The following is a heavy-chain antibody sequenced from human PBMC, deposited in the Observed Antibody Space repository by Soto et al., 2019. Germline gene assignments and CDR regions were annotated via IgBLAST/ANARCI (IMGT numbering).Heavy chain of an antibody. CDR2: IYYSGST. D-gene: IGHD2-15*01. V-gene: IGHV4-39*01. CDR3: ARHRSDFWFDP. Sequence: SETLSLTCTVSGDSISSSSFFWGWARQPPGKGLEWIGTIYYSGSTYHNPSLKSRVTISVDTSKNQFSLKLSSVTAADTAVYYCARHRSDFWFDPWGQGTLVTVSS. CDR1: GDSISSSSFF. J-gene: IGHJ5*02.